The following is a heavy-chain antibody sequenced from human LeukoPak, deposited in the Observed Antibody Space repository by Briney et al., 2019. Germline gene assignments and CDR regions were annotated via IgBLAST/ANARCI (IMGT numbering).Heavy chain of an antibody. CDR3: ARAPRDHEY. V-gene: IGHV3-30-3*01. CDR1: GFTFSSYA. J-gene: IGHJ4*02. CDR2: ISYDGSNK. Sequence: PGRSLTLSCAASGFTFSSYAMHGVRQAPGKGLEWVAVISYDGSNKYYADSVKGRFTISRDNSKNTLYLQMNSLRAEDTAVYYCARAPRDHEYWGQGTLVTVSS. D-gene: IGHD2-21*02.